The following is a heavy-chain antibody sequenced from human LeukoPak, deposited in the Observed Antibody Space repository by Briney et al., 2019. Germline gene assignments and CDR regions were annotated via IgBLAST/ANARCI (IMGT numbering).Heavy chain of an antibody. D-gene: IGHD6-13*01. CDR2: IRSTANNFAT. J-gene: IGHJ4*02. CDR1: GFTFSSYS. CDR3: TRYSSRRDLDY. V-gene: IGHV3-73*01. Sequence: GGSLRLSCAASGFTFSSYSMNWVRQAPGKGLEWVGRIRSTANNFATAYAASVKGRFTISRDDSKNTAYPQMNSLKTEDTAVYYCTRYSSRRDLDYWGQGTLVTVSS.